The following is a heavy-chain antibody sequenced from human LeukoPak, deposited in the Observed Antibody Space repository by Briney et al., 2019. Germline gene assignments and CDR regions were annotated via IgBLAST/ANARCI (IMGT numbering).Heavy chain of an antibody. D-gene: IGHD6-13*01. CDR1: GFTFSTYG. CDR2: IWNDGSNK. Sequence: GGSLRLSCAASGFTFSTYGIHWVRQAPGKGLEWVAVIWNDGSNKFYADSVKGRLTISRDNSKNTLYLQMNSLRAEDTAVYYCARDLSRSIAAAGEYWGQGTLVTVSS. J-gene: IGHJ4*02. CDR3: ARDLSRSIAAAGEY. V-gene: IGHV3-33*01.